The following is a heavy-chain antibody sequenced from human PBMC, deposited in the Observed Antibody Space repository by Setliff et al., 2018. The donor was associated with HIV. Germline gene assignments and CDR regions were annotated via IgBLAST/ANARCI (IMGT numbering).Heavy chain of an antibody. CDR1: GLSFRTYW. CDR2: ISSDGTTT. J-gene: IGHJ4*02. Sequence: GGSLRLSCEVSGLSFRTYWMHWVRQDPGKGLEWVSRISSDGTTTYYADSVRGRFTISRDNTKNTMYLQMNSLRAEETAVYYCSRESGGIAALAHYYGSGIDYWGQGTLGTVSS. D-gene: IGHD3-10*01. V-gene: IGHV3-74*01. CDR3: SRESGGIAALAHYYGSGIDY.